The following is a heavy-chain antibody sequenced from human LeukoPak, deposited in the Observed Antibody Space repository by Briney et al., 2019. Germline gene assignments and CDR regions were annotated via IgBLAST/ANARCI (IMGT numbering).Heavy chain of an antibody. Sequence: GASVKVSCKASGYTFTGYYMHWVRQAPGQGLEWMGWINPNSGGTNYAQKFQGRVTMTRDTSISTAYMELSRLRSDDTAVYYCARVLPGAYYDFWSGSEADYFDYWGQGTLVTASS. CDR2: INPNSGGT. V-gene: IGHV1-2*02. CDR3: ARVLPGAYYDFWSGSEADYFDY. J-gene: IGHJ4*02. CDR1: GYTFTGYY. D-gene: IGHD3-3*01.